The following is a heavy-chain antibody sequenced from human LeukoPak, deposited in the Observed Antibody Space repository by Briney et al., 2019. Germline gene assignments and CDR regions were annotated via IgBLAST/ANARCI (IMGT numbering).Heavy chain of an antibody. D-gene: IGHD2-2*01. CDR1: GYTFTGNY. V-gene: IGHV1-2*02. CDR2: INPNSGDT. CDR3: ARGGVVVVQYGGYYYMDV. Sequence: ASVRVSCKASGYTFTGNYMHWVRQAPGQGPEWMGWINPNSGDTNYAQKFQGRVTMTRDTSISTAYMELSRLRSDDTAVYYGARGGVVVVQYGGYYYMDVWGEGTTVTVSS. J-gene: IGHJ6*03.